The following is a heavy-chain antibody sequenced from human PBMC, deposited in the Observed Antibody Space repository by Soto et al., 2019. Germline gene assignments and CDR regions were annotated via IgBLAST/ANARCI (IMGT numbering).Heavy chain of an antibody. CDR3: ARAGGDYPYYDYYMDV. V-gene: IGHV1-2*04. Sequence: QVQLVQSGAEVKKPGASVKVSCKASGYTFTGYYMHWVRQAPGQGLEWMGWINPNSGDTNYAQKFQGWVTMTRDTSISTAYMELSRLRSDATAVYYCARAGGDYPYYDYYMDVWGKGTTVTVSS. D-gene: IGHD4-17*01. CDR2: INPNSGDT. J-gene: IGHJ6*03. CDR1: GYTFTGYY.